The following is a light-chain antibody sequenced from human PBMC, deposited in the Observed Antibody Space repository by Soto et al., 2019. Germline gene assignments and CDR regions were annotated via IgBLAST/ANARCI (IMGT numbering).Light chain of an antibody. CDR3: QQFYSYPQYT. V-gene: IGKV1-13*02. Sequence: AIQLTQSPSSLSASVGDRVTITCRASQGISSALAWYQQKPGKAPKLLIYDASSLESGVPSRFSGSGSGTDFTLTISSLQPEDFATYYCQQFYSYPQYTFGQGTKLEIK. J-gene: IGKJ2*01. CDR1: QGISSA. CDR2: DAS.